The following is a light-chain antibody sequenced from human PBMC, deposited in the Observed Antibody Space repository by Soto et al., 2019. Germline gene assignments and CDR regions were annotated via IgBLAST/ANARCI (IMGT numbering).Light chain of an antibody. CDR1: QSISSW. J-gene: IGKJ2*03. V-gene: IGKV1-5*03. CDR3: QQYNSYSVYS. Sequence: DIQMTQSPSTLSASVGDRVTITCRASQSISSWLAWYQQKPGKVPKLLIYKASNLESGVPSRFSGSEYGTEFTLTISSLQPDDFATYYCQQYNSYSVYSFGQGNKLEIK. CDR2: KAS.